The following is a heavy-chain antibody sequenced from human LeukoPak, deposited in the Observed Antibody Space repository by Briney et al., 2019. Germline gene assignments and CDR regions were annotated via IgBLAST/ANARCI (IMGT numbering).Heavy chain of an antibody. CDR2: INPSGGST. Sequence: ASVKVSCKASGYTFTSYYMHRVRQAPGQGLEWMGIINPSGGSTSYAQKFQGRVTMTRDTSTSTVYMELSSLRSEDTAVYYCASSRPMTTRFDYWGQGTLVTVSS. CDR1: GYTFTSYY. J-gene: IGHJ4*02. CDR3: ASSRPMTTRFDY. D-gene: IGHD4-11*01. V-gene: IGHV1-46*01.